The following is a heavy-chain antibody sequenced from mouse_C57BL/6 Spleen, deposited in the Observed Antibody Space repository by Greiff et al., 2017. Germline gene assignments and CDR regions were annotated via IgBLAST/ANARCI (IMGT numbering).Heavy chain of an antibody. CDR2: IRKKANGYTT. CDR3: ARYDDYDVYAMDY. CDR1: GFTFTDYY. Sequence: DVKLVESGGGLVQPGGSLSLSCAASGFTFTDYYMSWVRQPPGKALEWLGFIRKKANGYTTEYSASVKGRFTISRDNSQSILYLQMNALRAEDSATYYCARYDDYDVYAMDYWGQGTSVTVSS. J-gene: IGHJ4*01. V-gene: IGHV7-3*01. D-gene: IGHD2-4*01.